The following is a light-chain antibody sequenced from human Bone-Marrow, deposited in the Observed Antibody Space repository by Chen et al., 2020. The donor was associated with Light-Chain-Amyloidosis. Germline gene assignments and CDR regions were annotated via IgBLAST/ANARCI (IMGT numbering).Light chain of an antibody. CDR3: QVWDRSSDRPV. CDR2: DDS. CDR1: NIGSTS. V-gene: IGLV3-21*02. J-gene: IGLJ3*02. Sequence: SYVLTQPSSVSAAPGQTATIACGGNNIGSTSVHWYQQTPGQAPLLVVYDDSERPSGIPERLSGSNSGNTATLTISRVEAGDEADYYCQVWDRSSDRPVFGGGTKLTVL.